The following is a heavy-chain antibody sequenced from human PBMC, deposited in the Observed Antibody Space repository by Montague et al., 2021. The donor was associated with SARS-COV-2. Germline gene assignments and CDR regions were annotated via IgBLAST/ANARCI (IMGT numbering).Heavy chain of an antibody. CDR2: IPNSGRT. Sequence: SETLSLTCTLSGGSVSSSPYYWGWIRQPPGRGLEWVGSIPNSGRTYISPSLKSRLTISVDSSENQFPLGLSSVTAADTAVYYCASSYYYCSGSYFYNYYMDLWGKGTPVTVSS. CDR3: ASSYYYCSGSYFYNYYMDL. D-gene: IGHD3-10*01. CDR1: GGSVSSSPYY. J-gene: IGHJ6*03. V-gene: IGHV4-39*01.